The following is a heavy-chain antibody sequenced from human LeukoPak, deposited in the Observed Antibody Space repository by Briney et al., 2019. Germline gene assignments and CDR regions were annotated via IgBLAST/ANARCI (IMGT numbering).Heavy chain of an antibody. CDR1: GGSISSSSYY. D-gene: IGHD1-26*01. CDR2: IYYSGST. J-gene: IGHJ4*02. CDR3: ARASIVGATKYYFDY. V-gene: IGHV4-39*01. Sequence: SETLSLTCTVSGGSISSSSYYWGWIRQPPGKGLEWIGSIYYSGSTYYNPSLKSRVTISVDTSKNQFSLKLSSVTAADTAVYYCARASIVGATKYYFDYWGQGTLVTVSS.